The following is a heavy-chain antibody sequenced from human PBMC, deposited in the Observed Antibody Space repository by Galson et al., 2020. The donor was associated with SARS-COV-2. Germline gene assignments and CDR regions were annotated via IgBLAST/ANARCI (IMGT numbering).Heavy chain of an antibody. V-gene: IGHV3-30*18. Sequence: GGSLRLSCAASGFTFSNYAMNWVRQPPGKGLEWVALIPYGGSSTYYADSVKGRFTISRDNSKSTVYLQMNSLRAEDTAVYYCVKDLRYDVLFGRNEFDQWGEGSQVTVSS. J-gene: IGHJ4*02. CDR1: GFTFSNYA. CDR3: VKDLRYDVLFGRNEFDQ. D-gene: IGHD3-9*01. CDR2: IPYGGSST.